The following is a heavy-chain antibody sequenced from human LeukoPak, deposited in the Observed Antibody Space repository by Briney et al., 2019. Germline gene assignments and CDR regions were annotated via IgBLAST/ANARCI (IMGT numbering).Heavy chain of an antibody. V-gene: IGHV4-59*08. CDR2: IYYSGST. D-gene: IGHD3-22*01. Sequence: PSETLSLTCTVSGGSISSYYWSWIRQPPGKGLEWIGYIYYSGSTNSNPSLKSRVTVSVDTSKNQFSLRLSSVTAADTAVYYCARHEPSYYDSSDYWGYYFDYWGQGTLVTVSS. J-gene: IGHJ4*02. CDR3: ARHEPSYYDSSDYWGYYFDY. CDR1: GGSISSYY.